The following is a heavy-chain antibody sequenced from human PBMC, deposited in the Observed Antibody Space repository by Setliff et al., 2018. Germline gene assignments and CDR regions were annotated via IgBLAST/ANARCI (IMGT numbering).Heavy chain of an antibody. J-gene: IGHJ1*01. CDR3: AKDKVSNDGVWLLDH. V-gene: IGHV3-23*01. CDR1: GFTFRDYA. Sequence: GGSLRLSCAASGFTFRDYAMSWVRRAPGKGLEWVSGLIGVSGITYHADPVRGRFTISRDISKNTLYLQMNSLRAEDTATYYCAKDKVSNDGVWLLDHWGQGTVVTVSS. CDR2: LIGVSGIT. D-gene: IGHD6-19*01.